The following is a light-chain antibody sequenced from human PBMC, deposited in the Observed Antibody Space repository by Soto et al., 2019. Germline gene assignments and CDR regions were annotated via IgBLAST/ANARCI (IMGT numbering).Light chain of an antibody. J-gene: IGLJ3*02. Sequence: QSALTQPPSASGSPGQSVTISCTRTSSDVGAYNYVSWYQQHAGKAPKLVIYEVTKRPSGVPDRFSGSKSANTASLTVSGLQAEDEADYYCSSFASSNTWVFGGGTKL. V-gene: IGLV2-8*01. CDR3: SSFASSNTWV. CDR1: SSDVGAYNY. CDR2: EVT.